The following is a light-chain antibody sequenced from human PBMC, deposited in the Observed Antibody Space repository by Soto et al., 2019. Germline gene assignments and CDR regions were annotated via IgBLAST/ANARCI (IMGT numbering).Light chain of an antibody. V-gene: IGKV1-33*01. CDR1: QDITNY. CDR2: DAS. J-gene: IGKJ5*01. Sequence: DIQMTQSPSSLSASVGDRVTITCQASQDITNYLNWYQQKPGKAPKLLIYDASNLETGVPSRFSGSGSRTDFTFTISNLQPEDIATYYCQHYDNFPITFGQGTRLEI. CDR3: QHYDNFPIT.